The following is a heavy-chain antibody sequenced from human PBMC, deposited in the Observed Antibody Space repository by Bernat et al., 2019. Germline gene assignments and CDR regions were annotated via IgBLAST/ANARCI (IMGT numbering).Heavy chain of an antibody. J-gene: IGHJ5*02. CDR2: IYYTGST. V-gene: IGHV4-61*01. CDR3: ARKGYCSGGGCYSGWFDP. D-gene: IGHD2-15*01. CDR1: GDSVTTSNYY. Sequence: VQLQESGPGLGKPSETLSLTCTVSGDSVTTSNYYWSWIPQPPGKGLEWISYIYYTGSTNYNPSLKSRATISLDTSKNQFSLMLTSVTAADTAVYLCARKGYCSGGGCYSGWFDPWGQGTLVTVSS.